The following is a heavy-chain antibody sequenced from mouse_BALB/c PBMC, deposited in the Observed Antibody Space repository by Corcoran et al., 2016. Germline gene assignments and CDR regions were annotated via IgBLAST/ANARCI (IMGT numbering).Heavy chain of an antibody. CDR3: ANWDWYFDV. D-gene: IGHD4-1*01. Sequence: EVQLQQSGAELVKPGASVKLSCTASGFNIKDTYMHWVKQRPEQGLEWIGRIDPANGNNKYDPKFQGKATITADTSSNTAYLQLSSLTSEDTAVYYCANWDWYFDVWGAGTTVTVSS. V-gene: IGHV14-3*02. CDR2: IDPANGNN. J-gene: IGHJ1*01. CDR1: GFNIKDTY.